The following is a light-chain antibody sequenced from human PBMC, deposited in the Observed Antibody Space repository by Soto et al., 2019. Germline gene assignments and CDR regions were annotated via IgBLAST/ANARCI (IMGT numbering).Light chain of an antibody. CDR3: QQYGSSRWT. CDR2: GAS. J-gene: IGKJ1*01. Sequence: EIVLTQSPGTLSLSPGERATLSCRASQSVASAYLAWYQHKPGQAPRLLIYGASSRATGIPDRISGSGSGTDFTLTISRLEPEDFAVYYGQQYGSSRWTFGQGTKVEAK. CDR1: QSVASAY. V-gene: IGKV3-20*01.